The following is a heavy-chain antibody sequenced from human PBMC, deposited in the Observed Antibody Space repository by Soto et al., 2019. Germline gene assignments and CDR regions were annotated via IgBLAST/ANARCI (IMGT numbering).Heavy chain of an antibody. J-gene: IGHJ6*02. V-gene: IGHV1-3*01. CDR2: INAGNGNT. CDR3: ARERADCSSTSCYYYYYYGMHV. D-gene: IGHD2-2*01. CDR1: GYTFTSYA. Sequence: ASVKVSCKASGYTFTSYAMHWVRQAPGQRLEWMGWINAGNGNTKYSQKFQGRVTITRDTSASTAYMELSSLRSEDTAVYYCARERADCSSTSCYYYYYYGMHVWGQGTTVTVSS.